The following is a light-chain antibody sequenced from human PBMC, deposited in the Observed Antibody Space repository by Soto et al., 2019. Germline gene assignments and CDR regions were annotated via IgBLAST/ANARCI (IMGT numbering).Light chain of an antibody. CDR3: QHLYSYRLT. V-gene: IGKV1-5*01. Sequence: EIQMTQSPPTLSASVGDRVTITCRASQAISSWLAWYQQKTGKAPTLLITHAATLESGVPPRFNGSRCEREFTITTINLQHDDFATYYCQHLYSYRLTFGQGTRLEIK. CDR2: HAA. CDR1: QAISSW. J-gene: IGKJ5*01.